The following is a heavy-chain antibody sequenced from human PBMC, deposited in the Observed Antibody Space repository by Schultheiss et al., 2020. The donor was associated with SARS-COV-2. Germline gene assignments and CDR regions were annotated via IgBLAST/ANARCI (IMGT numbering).Heavy chain of an antibody. CDR2: IYHSGST. CDR1: GGSISSTNW. Sequence: SETLSLTCAVSGGSISSTNWWSWVRQPPGKGLEWIGEIYHSGSTNYNPSLKSRVTISVDTSKNQFSLKLSSVTAADTAVYYCARDLRYCSSTSCYHDYYYGMDVWGLGTTVTVSS. J-gene: IGHJ6*02. V-gene: IGHV4-4*02. D-gene: IGHD2-2*01. CDR3: ARDLRYCSSTSCYHDYYYGMDV.